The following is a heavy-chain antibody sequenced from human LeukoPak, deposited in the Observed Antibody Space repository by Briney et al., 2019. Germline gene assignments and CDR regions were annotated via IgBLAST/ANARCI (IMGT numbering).Heavy chain of an antibody. V-gene: IGHV3-30-3*01. J-gene: IGHJ4*02. Sequence: QTGRSRRLSCAASGFTFSSYAIHWVRQAPGKGLEWVAVISYDGSNKYYADSVKGRFTISRDNSKNTLYLQMNSLRAEDTAVYYCARDIGGQYVLLWFGELLFDYWGQGTLVTVSS. CDR3: ARDIGGQYVLLWFGELLFDY. CDR2: ISYDGSNK. CDR1: GFTFSSYA. D-gene: IGHD3-10*01.